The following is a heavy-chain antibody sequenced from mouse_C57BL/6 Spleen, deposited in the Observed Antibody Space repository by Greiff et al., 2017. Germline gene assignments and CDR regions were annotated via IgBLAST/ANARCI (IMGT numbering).Heavy chain of an antibody. J-gene: IGHJ1*03. CDR2: IHPNSGST. D-gene: IGHD1-1*01. CDR3: ARITTVVYWYFDV. Sequence: QVQLQQPGAELVKPGASVKLSCKASGYTFTSYWMHWVKQRPGQGLEWIGMIHPNSGSTNYNEKFKSKATLTVDKSSSTAYMQLSSLTSEDSAVYCCARITTVVYWYFDVWGTGTTVTVSS. V-gene: IGHV1-64*01. CDR1: GYTFTSYW.